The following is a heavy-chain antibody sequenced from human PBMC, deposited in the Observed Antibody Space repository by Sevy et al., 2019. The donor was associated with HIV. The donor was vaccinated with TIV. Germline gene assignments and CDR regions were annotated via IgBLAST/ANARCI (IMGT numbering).Heavy chain of an antibody. D-gene: IGHD2-21*02. Sequence: GGSQRLSCAASGFIFSNYNMNWVRQAPGKGLEWVSSISSSSNDIYYVDSVKGRFTISRDNAKNSLYLQMNSLRAEDTAVYYCARKMELLVPDYWGQGTLVTVSS. CDR1: GFIFSNYN. J-gene: IGHJ4*02. V-gene: IGHV3-21*01. CDR2: ISSSSNDI. CDR3: ARKMELLVPDY.